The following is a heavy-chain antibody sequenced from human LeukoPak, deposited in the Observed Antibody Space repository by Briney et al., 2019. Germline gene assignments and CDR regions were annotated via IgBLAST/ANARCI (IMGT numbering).Heavy chain of an antibody. CDR3: ARGLYDSSGYYVGRWVPPYYFDY. V-gene: IGHV4-4*07. J-gene: IGHJ4*02. CDR1: AGSISSYY. D-gene: IGHD3-22*01. Sequence: PSETLSLTCTVSAGSISSYYWSWNRQPAGKGLEWIGRTYTSGSTNYNPSLKSRATMSVDTSKNQCSLKLSSVSAADTAVYYCARGLYDSSGYYVGRWVPPYYFDYWGQGTLVTVSS. CDR2: TYTSGST.